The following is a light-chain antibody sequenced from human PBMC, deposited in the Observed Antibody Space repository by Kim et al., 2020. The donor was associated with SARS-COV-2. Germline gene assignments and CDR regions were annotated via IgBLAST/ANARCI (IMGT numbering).Light chain of an antibody. V-gene: IGKV3-20*01. J-gene: IGKJ2*01. Sequence: LSPGERATLACRASQSVGRNYLAWYQQKPGQAPRLVMYGASSRATDIPDRFSGSGSGTDFTLTINRLEPEDFAVYYCHQYGDSPDTFGQGTKLEI. CDR3: HQYGDSPDT. CDR1: QSVGRNY. CDR2: GAS.